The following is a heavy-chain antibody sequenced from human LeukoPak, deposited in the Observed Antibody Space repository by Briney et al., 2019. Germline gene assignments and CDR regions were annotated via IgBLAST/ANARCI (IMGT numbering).Heavy chain of an antibody. Sequence: SETLSLTCAVYGGSFSGYYWSWIRQPPGKGLEWIGEINHSGSTNYNPSLKSRVTISVDTSKNQFSLKLSSVTAADTAVYYCARRQVTGGGSRYYYGSGSYYNEDYWGQGTLVTVSS. CDR2: INHSGST. J-gene: IGHJ4*02. V-gene: IGHV4-34*01. CDR3: ARRQVTGGGSRYYYGSGSYYNEDY. D-gene: IGHD3-10*01. CDR1: GGSFSGYY.